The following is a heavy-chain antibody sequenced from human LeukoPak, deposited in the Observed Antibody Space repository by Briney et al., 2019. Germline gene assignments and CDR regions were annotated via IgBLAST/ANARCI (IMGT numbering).Heavy chain of an antibody. CDR3: TIHDTSMATSVDY. CDR1: GFIFGDYA. J-gene: IGHJ4*02. Sequence: GGSLRLSCTGSGFIFGDYAVSWVRQAPGKGLERVGFIRSKAYGGTTEHAASVQGRFTISRDDSKSIAYLQMTSLKTEDTAVYYCTIHDTSMATSVDYWGQGTLVTVSS. D-gene: IGHD5-18*01. CDR2: IRSKAYGGTT. V-gene: IGHV3-49*04.